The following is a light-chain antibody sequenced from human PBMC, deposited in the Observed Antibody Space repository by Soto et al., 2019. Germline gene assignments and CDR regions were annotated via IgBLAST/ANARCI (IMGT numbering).Light chain of an antibody. CDR1: SSNIGAGYD. CDR3: PYYESSLSGVV. J-gene: IGLJ2*01. CDR2: GNS. Sequence: QAVVTQPPSVSGAPGQRVTISCTGSSSNIGAGYDVHWYQQPPGKAPKLLIYGNSNRPSGVPDRFSGSKSGTSASLAITGLQAEDEADYYCPYYESSLSGVVYGGGTKLTVL. V-gene: IGLV1-40*01.